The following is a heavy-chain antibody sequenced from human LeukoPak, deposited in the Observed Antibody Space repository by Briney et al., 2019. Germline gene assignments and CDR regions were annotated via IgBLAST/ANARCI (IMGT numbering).Heavy chain of an antibody. D-gene: IGHD3-22*01. CDR2: IYYSGST. CDR1: GGSISSGGYY. CDR3: ARTGYYYDSSGYYFDY. Sequence: PSQTLSLTCTVSGGSISSGGYYWSWIRQHPGKGLEWIGYIYYSGSTYYNPSLKSRVTISVDTSKNQFSLKLSSVTAADTAVYYCARTGYYYDSSGYYFDYWGQGTLVTVSS. V-gene: IGHV4-31*03. J-gene: IGHJ4*02.